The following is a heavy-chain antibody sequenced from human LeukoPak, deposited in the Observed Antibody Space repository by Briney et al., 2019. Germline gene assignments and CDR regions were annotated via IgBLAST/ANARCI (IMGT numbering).Heavy chain of an antibody. CDR1: GFTFRSHD. J-gene: IGHJ4*02. D-gene: IGHD6-19*01. CDR2: ISGSGGST. V-gene: IGHV3-23*01. CDR3: AKDGGSGWVDY. Sequence: QPGGSLRLSCAASGFTFRSHDMSWVRQAPGKGLEWVSGISGSGGSTYYADSVKGRFTISRDNSKNTLYLQMNNLRAEDTAVYYCAKDGGSGWVDYWGQGTLVTVSS.